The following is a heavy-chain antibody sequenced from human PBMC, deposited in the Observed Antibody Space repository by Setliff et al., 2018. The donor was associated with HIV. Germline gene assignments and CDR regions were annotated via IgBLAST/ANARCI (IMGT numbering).Heavy chain of an antibody. CDR1: GFVFGSFG. Sequence: PGESLKISCAASGFVFGSFGMSWVRQAPGKGLELVSGINWNGGSTGYADSVKGRFTISRDNSKNTLYLQMNSLRADEPAVYYCARVDDDYVWARTYFDYWGQGSLVTVSS. V-gene: IGHV3-20*04. CDR3: ARVDDDYVWARTYFDY. D-gene: IGHD3-16*01. CDR2: INWNGGST. J-gene: IGHJ4*02.